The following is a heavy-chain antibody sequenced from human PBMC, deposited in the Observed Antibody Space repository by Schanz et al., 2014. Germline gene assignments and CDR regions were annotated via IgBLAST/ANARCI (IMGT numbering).Heavy chain of an antibody. J-gene: IGHJ3*02. CDR2: ISHNSHYT. CDR3: VREDMVRGIRAFDI. D-gene: IGHD3-10*01. Sequence: QVQLVESGGGLVKPGGSLRLSCAASGFTFSDYYMSWIRQAPGKGLEWVSYISHNSHYTNYADSVKGRFTISRDTAENSVYLQMNSLRAEDTAVYYCVREDMVRGIRAFDIWGQGTMVTVSS. V-gene: IGHV3-11*06. CDR1: GFTFSDYY.